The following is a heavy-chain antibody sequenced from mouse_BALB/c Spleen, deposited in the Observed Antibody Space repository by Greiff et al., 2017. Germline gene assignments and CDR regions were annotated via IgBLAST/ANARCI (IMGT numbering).Heavy chain of an antibody. CDR3: ARHGLPGPYAMDY. Sequence: EVQLVESGGDLVKPGGSLKLSCAASGFTFSSYGMSWVRQTPDKRLEWVATISSGGSYTYYPDSVKGRFTISRDNAKNTLYLQMSSLKSEDTAMYYCARHGLPGPYAMDYWGQGTSVTVSS. J-gene: IGHJ4*01. CDR2: ISSGGSYT. D-gene: IGHD3-1*01. CDR1: GFTFSSYG. V-gene: IGHV5-6*01.